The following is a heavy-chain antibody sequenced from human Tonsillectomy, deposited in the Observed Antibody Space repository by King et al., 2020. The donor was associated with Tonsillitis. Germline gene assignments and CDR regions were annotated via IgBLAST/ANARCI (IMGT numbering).Heavy chain of an antibody. CDR3: ASAFKPPGAFDY. CDR2: IYHSGST. CDR1: GGSISSGGYS. J-gene: IGHJ4*02. D-gene: IGHD4-17*01. Sequence: QLQESGSGLVKPSQTLSLTCAVSGGSISSGGYSWSWIRQPPGKGLEWIGYIYHSGSTYYNPSLKSRVTISVDRSKNQFSLKLSSVTAADTAVYYCASAFKPPGAFDYWGQGTLVTVSS. V-gene: IGHV4-30-2*01.